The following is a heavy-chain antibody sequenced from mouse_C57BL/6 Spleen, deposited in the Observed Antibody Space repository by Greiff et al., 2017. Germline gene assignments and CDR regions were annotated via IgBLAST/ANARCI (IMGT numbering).Heavy chain of an antibody. CDR1: GFTFSSYT. CDR2: ISGGGGNT. D-gene: IGHD1-2*01. Sequence: EVMLVESGGGLVKPGGSLKLSCAASGFTFSSYTMSWVRQPPETRLEWVATISGGGGNTYSPDSVKGRFTISRDTAKYTRYLQMSSLRSEDKAWYYCARHKGGITTAYFDYWGQGSTLSVSS. CDR3: ARHKGGITTAYFDY. V-gene: IGHV5-9*01. J-gene: IGHJ2*01.